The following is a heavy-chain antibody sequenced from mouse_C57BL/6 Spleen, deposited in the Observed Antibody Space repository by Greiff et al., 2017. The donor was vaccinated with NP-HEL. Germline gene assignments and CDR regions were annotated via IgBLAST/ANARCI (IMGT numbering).Heavy chain of an antibody. Sequence: EVKLQESGGDLVKPGGSLKLSCAASGFTFSSYCMSWVRQTPDKRLEWVATISSGGSYTYYQDSVKGRFTISRDNAKNTLYLQISSLTSEDTAIYYCSIHETTVVAYYLDYWGQGTTLTVSS. CDR3: SIHETTVVAYYLDY. V-gene: IGHV5-6*01. D-gene: IGHD1-1*01. CDR2: ISSGGSYT. J-gene: IGHJ2*01. CDR1: GFTFSSYC.